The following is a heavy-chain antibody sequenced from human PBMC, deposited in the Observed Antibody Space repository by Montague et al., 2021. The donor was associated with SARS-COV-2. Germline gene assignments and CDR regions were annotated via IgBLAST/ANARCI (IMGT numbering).Heavy chain of an antibody. CDR3: ARDGEIVAVGYYFDS. J-gene: IGHJ4*02. V-gene: IGHV3-74*01. CDR2: ISSDGSRR. D-gene: IGHD3-22*01. Sequence: SLRLSCAASGFTFSNSAMNWVRQAPGKGLEWVSHISSDGSRRRYADSVKGRFTISRDNAKNTLYLQMNSLRAEDTAVYYCARDGEIVAVGYYFDSWGRGTLVTASS. CDR1: GFTFSNSA.